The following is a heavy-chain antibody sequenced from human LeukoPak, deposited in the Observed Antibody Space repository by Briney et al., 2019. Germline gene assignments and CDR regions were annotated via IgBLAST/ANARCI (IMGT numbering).Heavy chain of an antibody. CDR3: ARTVPARPGGGTFYYYYYMDV. CDR2: IYTSGST. V-gene: IGHV4-4*09. D-gene: IGHD2-2*01. Sequence: PSETLSLTCTVSGGSISTYYWTWIRQPPGKGLEWIGYIYTSGSTNYNSSLKSRVTISLDTSKNQFSLRLSSVTAADTAIYYCARTVPARPGGGTFYYYYYMDVWGKGTTVTVSS. CDR1: GGSISTYY. J-gene: IGHJ6*03.